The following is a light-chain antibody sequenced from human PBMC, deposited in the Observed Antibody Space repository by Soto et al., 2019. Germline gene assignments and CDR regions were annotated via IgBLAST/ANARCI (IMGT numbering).Light chain of an antibody. V-gene: IGKV1-39*01. CDR1: QSISRY. J-gene: IGKJ3*01. CDR2: SAS. CDR3: QQRYNGPFT. Sequence: DIQMTQSPSSLSASVGDRVTVTCRAGQSISRYLNWYQQRPGKAPKLLIYSASSLQTGVPSRFSGSGSGTDFTLTIRSLQTEDCATYYCQQRYNGPFTFGPGTKVDL.